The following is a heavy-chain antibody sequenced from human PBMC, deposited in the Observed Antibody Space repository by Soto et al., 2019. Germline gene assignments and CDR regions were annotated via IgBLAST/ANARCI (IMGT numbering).Heavy chain of an antibody. V-gene: IGHV6-1*01. CDR2: TFYRSKWYN. CDR3: ARAGPTFFGLLPRFDY. J-gene: IGHJ4*02. D-gene: IGHD3-3*01. CDR1: GDTVSNNRAT. Sequence: PSQTLSLTCDISGDTVSNNRATWNWIRLSPLRGLEWLGRTFYRSKWYNDYDESVKSRIAINPDTSKNQFSLHLKSVTPEDAAIYYCARAGPTFFGLLPRFDYWGQGSLVTVSS.